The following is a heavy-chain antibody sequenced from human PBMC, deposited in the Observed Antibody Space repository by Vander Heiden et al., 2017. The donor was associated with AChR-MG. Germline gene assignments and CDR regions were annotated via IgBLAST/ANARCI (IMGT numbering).Heavy chain of an antibody. CDR2: INHSGST. CDR1: GGSFSGYY. CDR3: ARSPFYDFWSGYQTDYFDY. Sequence: QVQLQQWGAGLLKPSETLSLTCAVYGGSFSGYYWSWIRQPPGKGLEWIGKINHSGSTNYNPSLKSRVTISVDTSKNQFSLKLSSVTAADTAVYYCARSPFYDFWSGYQTDYFDYWGQGTLVTVSS. D-gene: IGHD3-3*01. V-gene: IGHV4-34*01. J-gene: IGHJ4*02.